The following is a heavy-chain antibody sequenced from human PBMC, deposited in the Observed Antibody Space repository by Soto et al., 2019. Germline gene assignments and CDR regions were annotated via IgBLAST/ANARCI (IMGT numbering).Heavy chain of an antibody. Sequence: GASVKVSCKASGYTFTSYDINWVRQATGQGLEWMGWMNPNSGNTGYAQKFQGRVTMTRNTSISTAYMELSSLRSEDTAVYYCERESGQDAAITGIWFDPWGQGILVNVSS. CDR1: GYTFTSYD. D-gene: IGHD2-2*02. CDR2: MNPNSGNT. V-gene: IGHV1-8*01. J-gene: IGHJ5*02. CDR3: ERESGQDAAITGIWFDP.